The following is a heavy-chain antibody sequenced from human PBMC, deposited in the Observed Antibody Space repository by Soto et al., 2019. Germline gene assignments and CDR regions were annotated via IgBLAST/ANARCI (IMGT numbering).Heavy chain of an antibody. CDR2: IWYDGSNK. D-gene: IGHD3-16*02. V-gene: IGHV3-33*01. CDR3: ARGLSGYDYVWGSYRFCFDDCYYYGMDV. Sequence: PGGSLRLSCAASGFTFSSYGMHWVRQAPGKGLEWVAVIWYDGSNKYYADSVKGRFTISRDNSKNTLYLQMNSLRAEDTAVYYCARGLSGYDYVWGSYRFCFDDCYYYGMDVWGQGTTVTVSS. J-gene: IGHJ6*02. CDR1: GFTFSSYG.